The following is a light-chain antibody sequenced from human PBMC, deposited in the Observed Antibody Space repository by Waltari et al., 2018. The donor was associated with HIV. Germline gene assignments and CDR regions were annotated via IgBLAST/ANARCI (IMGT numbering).Light chain of an antibody. Sequence: QSALTQPASVSGSPGQSITISCIATSSDVGSFDFFPRYQQHPAKAPRVRIYEVRKRPSGVSNRCSGSKSGNTASLTISGLQAEDEADYYCCSYTTTSASVFGGGTKLTVL. CDR1: SSDVGSFDF. CDR2: EVR. V-gene: IGLV2-23*02. CDR3: CSYTTTSASV. J-gene: IGLJ3*02.